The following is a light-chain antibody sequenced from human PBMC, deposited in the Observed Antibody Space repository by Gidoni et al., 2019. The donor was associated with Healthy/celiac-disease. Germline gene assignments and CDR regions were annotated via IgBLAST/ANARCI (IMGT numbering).Light chain of an antibody. CDR2: DAS. CDR1: QGISHF. V-gene: IGKV1-33*01. Sequence: DIQMTQSPSSLSASVGDRVTISCQATQGISHFLNWYQQKPGKAPNRLIYDASNLETWVPSRFSGSGSGTDFTFTIISLQPEDIATYYCQQYDNQITFGQGTRLEIK. CDR3: QQYDNQIT. J-gene: IGKJ5*01.